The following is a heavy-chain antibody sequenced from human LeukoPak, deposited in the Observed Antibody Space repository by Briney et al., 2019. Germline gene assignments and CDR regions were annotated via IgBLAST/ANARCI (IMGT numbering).Heavy chain of an antibody. V-gene: IGHV1-18*01. J-gene: IGHJ4*02. CDR2: ISAYNGNT. D-gene: IGHD3-22*01. CDR3: ARGHTYYYDSSGYYYIDY. CDR1: GYTFTSYG. Sequence: ASVKVSCKASGYTFTSYGISWVRQAPGQGLEGMGWISAYNGNTNYAQKLQGRVTMTTDTSTSTAYMELRSLRSDDTAVYYCARGHTYYYDSSGYYYIDYWGQGTLVTVSS.